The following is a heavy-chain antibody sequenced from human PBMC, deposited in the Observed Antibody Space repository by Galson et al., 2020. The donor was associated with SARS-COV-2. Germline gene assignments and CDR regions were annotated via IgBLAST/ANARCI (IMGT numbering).Heavy chain of an antibody. D-gene: IGHD3-10*01. CDR2: XXXXSSTV. Sequence: GESLKISCAASGFTFSNYNMXXXXXXXXXXXXXXXXXXXXSSTVYYADSVKGRFTVSRDNAQNSLYLQMNSLRDEDTAVYYCARDRGHSYYEYWGQGTLVTVSS. J-gene: IGHJ4*02. V-gene: IGHV3-48*02. CDR1: GFTFSNYN. CDR3: ARDRGHSYYEY.